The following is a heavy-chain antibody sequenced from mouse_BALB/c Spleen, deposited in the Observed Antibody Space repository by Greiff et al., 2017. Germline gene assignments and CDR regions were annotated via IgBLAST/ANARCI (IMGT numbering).Heavy chain of an antibody. V-gene: IGHV1-4*01. CDR2: INPSSGYT. D-gene: IGHD1-1*01. J-gene: IGHJ3*01. CDR3: ARSPNYYGSSYKAWFAY. Sequence: QVQLQQSGAELARPGASVKMSCKASGYTFTSYTMHWVKQRPGQGLEWIGYINPSSGYTNYNQKFKDKATLTADKSSSTAYMQLSSLTSEDSAVYYCARSPNYYGSSYKAWFAYWGQGTLVTVSA. CDR1: GYTFTSYT.